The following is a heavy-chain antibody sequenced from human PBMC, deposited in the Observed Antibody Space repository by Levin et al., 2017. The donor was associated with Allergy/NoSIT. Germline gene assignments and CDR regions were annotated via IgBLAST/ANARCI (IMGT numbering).Heavy chain of an antibody. D-gene: IGHD3-22*01. CDR2: INRGGNEI. Sequence: RSGGSLRLSCTTSGFTFSSFYMSWVRQAPGKGLEWVANINRGGNEIYYVDSVKGRFTISRDNAKNSLYLQMNSLRAEDSAVYYCAGEEGWGYYYGMDVWGQGTTVTVSS. V-gene: IGHV3-7*01. J-gene: IGHJ6*02. CDR3: AGEEGWGYYYGMDV. CDR1: GFTFSSFY.